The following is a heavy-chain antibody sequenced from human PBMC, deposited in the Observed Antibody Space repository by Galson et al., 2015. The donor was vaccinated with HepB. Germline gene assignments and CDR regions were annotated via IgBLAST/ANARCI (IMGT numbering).Heavy chain of an antibody. V-gene: IGHV6-1*01. CDR3: ARGVEMATITGATHDAFDI. D-gene: IGHD5-24*01. CDR1: GDSVHSNSAA. CDR2: TYYRSKWYN. Sequence: CAISGDSVHSNSAAWNWLRQSPSRGLEWLGRTYYRSKWYNDYAVSVKSRITINPDTSKNQFSLQLNSVTPEDTAVYYCARGVEMATITGATHDAFDIWGQGTMVTVSS. J-gene: IGHJ3*02.